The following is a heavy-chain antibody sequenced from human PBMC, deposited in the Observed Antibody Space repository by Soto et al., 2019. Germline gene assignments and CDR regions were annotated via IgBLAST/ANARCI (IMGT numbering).Heavy chain of an antibody. V-gene: IGHV3-23*01. Sequence: EVQLLESGGGLVQPGGSLRLSCAASGFTFSSYAMSWVRQAPGKGLEWVSAISGSGGSTYYADSVKGRFTISRDNSKNTLYLQINSLRAEDTAVYYCAKDISPSKYYYDSSGLDYWGQGTLVTVSS. CDR2: ISGSGGST. D-gene: IGHD3-22*01. CDR1: GFTFSSYA. CDR3: AKDISPSKYYYDSSGLDY. J-gene: IGHJ4*02.